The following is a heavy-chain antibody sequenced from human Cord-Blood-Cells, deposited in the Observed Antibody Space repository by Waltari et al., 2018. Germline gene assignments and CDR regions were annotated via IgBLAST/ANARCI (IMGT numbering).Heavy chain of an antibody. CDR3: ALRGYGSGSYFDY. Sequence: QLQLVQSGAEVKKHGSSVKVSCKASGGTFSSHAISGVRQAPGKGRECMGGIIPIFGTANYSQKFQGRVTITADESTSTAYMELSSLRSEDTAVYYCALRGYGSGSYFDYWGQGALVTVSS. D-gene: IGHD3-10*01. CDR1: GGTFSSHA. J-gene: IGHJ4*02. V-gene: IGHV1-69*01. CDR2: IIPIFGTA.